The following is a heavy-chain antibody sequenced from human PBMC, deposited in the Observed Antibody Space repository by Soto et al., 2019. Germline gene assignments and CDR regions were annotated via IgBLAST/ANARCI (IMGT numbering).Heavy chain of an antibody. CDR3: AREGYTFGPGEVRGAFDI. Sequence: QVQLVQSGAEVRRPGSSVKVSCKASGGTFGSNAISWVRQAPGQGLEWMGNIIPIFGTINNAQKFQGRVTITEDASTNTAYMELSSLRSEDTAVYYCAREGYTFGPGEVRGAFDIWGQGTMVTVSS. V-gene: IGHV1-69*15. CDR1: GGTFGSNA. CDR2: IIPIFGTI. D-gene: IGHD1-1*01. J-gene: IGHJ3*02.